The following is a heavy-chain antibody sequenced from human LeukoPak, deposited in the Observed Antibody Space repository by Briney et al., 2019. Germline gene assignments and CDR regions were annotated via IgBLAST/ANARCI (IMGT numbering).Heavy chain of an antibody. CDR1: GFIFSTYG. CDR3: ARVGMYYDSSGYHDY. J-gene: IGHJ4*02. V-gene: IGHV3-66*01. Sequence: PGGSLRLSCAGSGFIFSTYGMTWVRQAPGKGLEWVSDITSGGRTFYADSVKGRFSISRDNSKNTLYLQMNSLRAEDTAVYYCARVGMYYDSSGYHDYWGQGTLVTVSS. D-gene: IGHD3-22*01. CDR2: ITSGGRT.